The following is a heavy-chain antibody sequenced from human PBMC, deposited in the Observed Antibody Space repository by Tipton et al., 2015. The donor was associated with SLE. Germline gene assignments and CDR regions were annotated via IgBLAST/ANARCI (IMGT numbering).Heavy chain of an antibody. CDR2: IYHSGST. CDR3: ARGYYYYMDV. V-gene: IGHV4-59*01. Sequence: LRLSCTVSGGSISSYYWSWIRQPPGEGLEWIGYIYHSGSTYYNPSLKSRVTISVDRSKNQFSLKVNSVTAADTAVYYCARGYYYYMDVWGKGTTVTVSS. J-gene: IGHJ6*03. CDR1: GGSISSYY.